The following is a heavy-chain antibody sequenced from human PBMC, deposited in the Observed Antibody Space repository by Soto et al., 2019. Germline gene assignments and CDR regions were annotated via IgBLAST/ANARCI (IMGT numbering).Heavy chain of an antibody. CDR2: INPSCGST. J-gene: IGHJ4*02. Sequence: ASVKVSCKASGYTFTSYYMHWVRQAPGQGLEWMGIINPSCGSTSYAQKFQGRVTMTRDTSTSTVYMELSSLRSEDTAVYYCARVASYDSSGYYSNGGHFDYWGQGTLVTVSS. CDR3: ARVASYDSSGYYSNGGHFDY. D-gene: IGHD3-22*01. CDR1: GYTFTSYY. V-gene: IGHV1-46*01.